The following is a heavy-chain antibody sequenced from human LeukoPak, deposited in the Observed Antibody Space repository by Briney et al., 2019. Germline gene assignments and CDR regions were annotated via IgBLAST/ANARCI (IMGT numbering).Heavy chain of an antibody. CDR3: ARDGDYSFDY. Sequence: PGGSLRLSCAASGFTFSSYTMNWVRQAPGKGLEWVSSIISSGSYIYYADSVKGRFTISRDNSKNTLYLQMNSLRAEDTAVYYCARDGDYSFDYWGQGTLVTVSS. CDR2: IISSGSYI. CDR1: GFTFSSYT. D-gene: IGHD4-11*01. J-gene: IGHJ4*02. V-gene: IGHV3-21*01.